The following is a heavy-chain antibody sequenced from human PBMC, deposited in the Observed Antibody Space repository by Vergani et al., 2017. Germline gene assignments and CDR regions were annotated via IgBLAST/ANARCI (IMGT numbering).Heavy chain of an antibody. CDR1: GYTFTGYY. CDR3: ARFSYKITISPCLSDWFDP. V-gene: IGHV1-2*02. CDR2: INPNSGGT. J-gene: IGHJ5*02. D-gene: IGHD3-3*01. Sequence: QVQLVQSGAEVKKPGASVKVSCKASGYTFTGYYMHWVRQAPGQGLEWMGWINPNSGGTNYAQKFQGRVTMTRYTSISTAYMELSRLRSDDTAVYYCARFSYKITISPCLSDWFDPWGQGTLVTFFS.